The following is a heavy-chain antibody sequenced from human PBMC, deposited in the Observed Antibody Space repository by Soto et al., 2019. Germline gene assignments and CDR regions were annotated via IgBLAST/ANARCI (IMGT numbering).Heavy chain of an antibody. CDR3: ARDIWFGEVSHGMDV. CDR2: IYYSGST. V-gene: IGHV4-61*01. Sequence: SETLSLTCTVSGASVSSGSYYWSWIRQPPGKGLEWIGYIYYSGSTDYNPSLMSRVTISIDTSKNQFSLKLISVTAADTAAYYCARDIWFGEVSHGMDVWGQGTTVTVSS. CDR1: GASVSSGSYY. J-gene: IGHJ6*02. D-gene: IGHD3-10*01.